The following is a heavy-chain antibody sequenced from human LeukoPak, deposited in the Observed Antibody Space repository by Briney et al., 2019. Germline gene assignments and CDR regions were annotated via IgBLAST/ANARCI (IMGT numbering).Heavy chain of an antibody. V-gene: IGHV3-21*01. Sequence: GGSLRFSCAASGFTFSSYSMNWVRQAPGKGLEWVSSISSSSSYIYYADSVKGRFTISRDNAKNSLYLQMNSLRAEDTAVYYCARGVGLRYFDWLSPVDYWGQGTLVTVSS. D-gene: IGHD3-9*01. J-gene: IGHJ4*02. CDR2: ISSSSSYI. CDR3: ARGVGLRYFDWLSPVDY. CDR1: GFTFSSYS.